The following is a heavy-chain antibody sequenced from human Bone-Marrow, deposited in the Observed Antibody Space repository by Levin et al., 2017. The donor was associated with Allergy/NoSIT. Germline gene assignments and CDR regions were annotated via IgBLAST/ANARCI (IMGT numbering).Heavy chain of an antibody. Sequence: GESLKISCAASGFTFSAYSINWVRQTPGKGLEWISYISSTSSIIHYADSVKGRFTVSRDNAENSVYLEMDSLRVEDTAVYYCARVEVSAYSSGYWGQGTLVTVSS. D-gene: IGHD3-22*01. CDR3: ARVEVSAYSSGY. V-gene: IGHV3-48*04. J-gene: IGHJ4*02. CDR2: ISSTSSII. CDR1: GFTFSAYS.